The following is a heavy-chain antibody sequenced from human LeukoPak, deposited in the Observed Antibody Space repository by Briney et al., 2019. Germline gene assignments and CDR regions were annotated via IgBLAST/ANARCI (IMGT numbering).Heavy chain of an antibody. D-gene: IGHD5-18*01. CDR2: ISSSGSYI. V-gene: IGHV3-21*01. Sequence: GGSLRLSCAASGFTLSSYSMNWVRQAPGKGLEWVSSISSSGSYIYYADSVKGRFTISRDNAKNSLYLQMNSLRADDTAVYYCARHSVQLWSMYYFDYWGQGTLVTVSS. CDR3: ARHSVQLWSMYYFDY. J-gene: IGHJ4*02. CDR1: GFTLSSYS.